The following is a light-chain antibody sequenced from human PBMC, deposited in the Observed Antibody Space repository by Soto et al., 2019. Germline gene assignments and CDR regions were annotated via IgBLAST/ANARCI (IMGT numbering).Light chain of an antibody. Sequence: QYALTQPASVSGSPGQSITISCTGTSSDVGGYNYVSWYQQHPAKAPKLMIYEVSNRPSGVSNRFSGSKSGNTASLTISGLQAEDEADYYCSLYRSTNTRVFGGGTKLTVL. V-gene: IGLV2-14*01. J-gene: IGLJ3*02. CDR2: EVS. CDR1: SSDVGGYNY. CDR3: SLYRSTNTRV.